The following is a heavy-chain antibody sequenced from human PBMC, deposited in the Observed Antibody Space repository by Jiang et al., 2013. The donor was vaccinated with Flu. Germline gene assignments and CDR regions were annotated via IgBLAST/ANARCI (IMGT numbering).Heavy chain of an antibody. Sequence: GGSLRLSCAASGFTFSDYYMSWIRQAPGKGLEWVSYISSSSSYTNYADSVKGRFTISRDNAKNSLYLQMNSLRAEDTAVYYCAREGGPGSGSYEENDYYYYYGMDVWGKGTTVTVSS. CDR2: ISSSSSYT. CDR3: AREGGPGSGSYEENDYYYYYGMDV. V-gene: IGHV3-11*06. D-gene: IGHD3-10*01. CDR1: GFTFSDYY. J-gene: IGHJ6*04.